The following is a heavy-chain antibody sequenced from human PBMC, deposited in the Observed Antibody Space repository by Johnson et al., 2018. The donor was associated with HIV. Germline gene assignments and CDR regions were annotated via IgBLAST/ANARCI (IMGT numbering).Heavy chain of an antibody. D-gene: IGHD2-2*01. CDR2: ISDDGSSR. Sequence: QVQLVESGGGVVRPGGSLRLSCVASGFIFKDYGIHWVRQTPGKGLEWVAFISDDGSSRLYGDSVKDRFTISRDNSKNTLYLQMHSLRAEDTAVYYCASSRVGYCSSMNCYGLDIWGQGTMVTVSS. J-gene: IGHJ3*02. CDR1: GFIFKDYG. CDR3: ASSRVGYCSSMNCYGLDI. V-gene: IGHV3-30*03.